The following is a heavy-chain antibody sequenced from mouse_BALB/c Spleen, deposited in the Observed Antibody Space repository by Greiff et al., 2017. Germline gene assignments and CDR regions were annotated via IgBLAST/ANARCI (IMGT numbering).Heavy chain of an antibody. J-gene: IGHJ4*01. V-gene: IGHV2-6-7*01. CDR2: IWGDGST. D-gene: IGHD1-2*01. CDR1: GFSLTGYG. CDR3: SGGSFYRGAMDD. Sequence: QVQLQQSGPGLVAPSQCLSITCTVSGFSLTGYGVNWVRQPPGKGLEWLGMIWGDGSTDYNSALKSRLSISKDNSKSQVFLKMSSLQTDNTARYYGSGGSFYRGAMDDWGQGTSVTVSS.